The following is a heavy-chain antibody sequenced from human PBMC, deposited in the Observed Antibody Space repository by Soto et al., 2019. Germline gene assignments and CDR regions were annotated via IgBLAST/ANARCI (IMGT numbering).Heavy chain of an antibody. CDR3: ASKGRLYYDFWSGPPGDYYYMDV. V-gene: IGHV1-46*01. CDR2: INPSGGST. D-gene: IGHD3-3*01. CDR1: GYTFTSYY. Sequence: ASVKVSCTASGYTFTSYYMHWVRQAPGQGLEWMGIINPSGGSTSYAQKFQGRVTMTRDTSTSTVYMELSSLRSEDTAVYYCASKGRLYYDFWSGPPGDYYYMDVWGKGTTVTVSS. J-gene: IGHJ6*03.